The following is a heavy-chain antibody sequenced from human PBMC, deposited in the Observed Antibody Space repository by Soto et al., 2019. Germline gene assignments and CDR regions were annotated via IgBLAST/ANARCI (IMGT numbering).Heavy chain of an antibody. V-gene: IGHV3-7*03. CDR2: IKQDGSEK. CDR1: GFTFSSYW. D-gene: IGHD3-22*01. J-gene: IGHJ3*02. Sequence: GGSLRLSCAASGFTFSSYWMSWVRQAPGKGLEWVANIKQDGSEKYYVDSVKGRFTISRDNAKNSLYLQMNSLRAEDTAVYYCARDRHYYGSSGYSHAFDIWGQGTMVTVSS. CDR3: ARDRHYYGSSGYSHAFDI.